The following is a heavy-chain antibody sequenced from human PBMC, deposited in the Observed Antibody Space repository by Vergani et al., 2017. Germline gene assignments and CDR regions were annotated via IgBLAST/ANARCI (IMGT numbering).Heavy chain of an antibody. J-gene: IGHJ4*02. CDR1: GFTFSSYG. CDR3: AKELIAAAGPFFY. Sequence: QVQLVESGGGVVQPGGSLRLSCAASGFTFSSYGMHWVRQAPGKGLEWVAFIRYDGSNKYYADSVKGRFTISRDNSKNTLYLQMNSLRAEDTAVYYCAKELIAAAGPFFYGGQGTLVTVSS. D-gene: IGHD6-13*01. V-gene: IGHV3-30*02. CDR2: IRYDGSNK.